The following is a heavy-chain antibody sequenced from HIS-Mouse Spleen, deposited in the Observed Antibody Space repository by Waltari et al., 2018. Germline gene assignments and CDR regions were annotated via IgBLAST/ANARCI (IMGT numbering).Heavy chain of an antibody. Sequence: QVQLQESGPGLVKPSETLSLTCTVSGGSISSYHWSWIRQPAGKGLEWIGRIYTSGSTNYNPSLKSRVTMSVDTSKNQFSLKLSSVTAADTAVYYCARDFHDFWSGYYGGDKKHDAFDIWGQGTMVTVSS. V-gene: IGHV4-4*07. CDR2: IYTSGST. CDR1: GGSISSYH. J-gene: IGHJ3*02. CDR3: ARDFHDFWSGYYGGDKKHDAFDI. D-gene: IGHD3-3*01.